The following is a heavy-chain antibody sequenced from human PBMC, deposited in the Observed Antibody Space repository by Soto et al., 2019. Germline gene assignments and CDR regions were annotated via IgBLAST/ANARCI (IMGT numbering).Heavy chain of an antibody. CDR3: ARERLGVAVAGQPA. CDR1: GFTFGDHA. D-gene: IGHD6-19*01. V-gene: IGHV3-49*03. CDR2: IRSKAYGGTP. J-gene: IGHJ5*02. Sequence: GGSLRLSCTASGFTFGDHAMSWFRQAPGKGLEWVGLIRSKAYGGTPKYAAVVKDRFIISREDSNSIAHLQMNSLKSEDTAVYYCARERLGVAVAGQPAWGQGTQVTVSS.